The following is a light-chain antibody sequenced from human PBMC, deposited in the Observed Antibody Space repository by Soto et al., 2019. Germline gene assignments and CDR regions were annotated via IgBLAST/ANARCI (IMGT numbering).Light chain of an antibody. CDR2: AAS. J-gene: IGKJ1*01. Sequence: DIQMTQFPSSLSASVGDRVTITCRASQGIRNDLAWYQQKPGKAPKRLIYAASSLQSGVPSRFSGSGSGTELTLAISSLQAEYFATFYCLLHSTYPLTFGQGTKVEIK. CDR3: LLHSTYPLT. V-gene: IGKV1-17*01. CDR1: QGIRND.